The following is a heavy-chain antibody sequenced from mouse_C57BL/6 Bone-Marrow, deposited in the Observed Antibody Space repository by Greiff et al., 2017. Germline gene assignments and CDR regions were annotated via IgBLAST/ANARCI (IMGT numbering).Heavy chain of an antibody. J-gene: IGHJ3*01. Sequence: QVQLQQPGAELVKPGASVKLSCKASGYTFTSYWMQWVKQRPGQGLEWIGEIDPSDSYTNYNQKFKGKATLTVDTSSGTAYMQLSSLTSEDSAVYYCARRGDDAYWGQGTLVTVSA. CDR2: IDPSDSYT. V-gene: IGHV1-50*01. CDR1: GYTFTSYW. CDR3: ARRGDDAY. D-gene: IGHD3-3*01.